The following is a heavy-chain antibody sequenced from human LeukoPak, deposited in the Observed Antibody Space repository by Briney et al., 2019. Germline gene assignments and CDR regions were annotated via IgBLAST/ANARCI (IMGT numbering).Heavy chain of an antibody. J-gene: IGHJ4*02. Sequence: SVKVSCKASGGTFSSYAISWVRQAPGQGLEWMGRIIPIFGTANYAQKFRGRVTITTDESTSTAYMELSGLRSEDTAVYYCARLGSGSNSYTLDYWGQGTLVTVSS. CDR1: GGTFSSYA. CDR3: ARLGSGSNSYTLDY. V-gene: IGHV1-69*05. CDR2: IIPIFGTA. D-gene: IGHD4-11*01.